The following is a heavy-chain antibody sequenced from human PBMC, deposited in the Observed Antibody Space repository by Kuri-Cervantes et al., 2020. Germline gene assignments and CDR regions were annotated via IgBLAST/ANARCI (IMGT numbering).Heavy chain of an antibody. V-gene: IGHV3-23*01. Sequence: GGSLRLSCAASGFTFSSCAMTWVRQAPGKGLEWVSTISGSGGSTYYADSVKGRFTISRDNSKNTLYLQMNSLRAEDTAVYYCAKVVAYGSGSYYNDWGQGTLVTVSS. CDR2: ISGSGGST. CDR1: GFTFSSCA. J-gene: IGHJ4*02. D-gene: IGHD3-10*01. CDR3: AKVVAYGSGSYYND.